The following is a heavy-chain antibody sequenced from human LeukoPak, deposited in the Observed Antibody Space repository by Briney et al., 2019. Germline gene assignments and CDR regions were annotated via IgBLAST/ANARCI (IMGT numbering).Heavy chain of an antibody. CDR2: ISYDGSNK. CDR3: ARSRAGGVTNWFDP. J-gene: IGHJ5*02. V-gene: IGHV3-30-3*01. Sequence: PGGSLRLSCAASGFSFSSYAMHWVRQAPGKGLEWVTLISYDGSNKYFVDSVKGRFTISRDNSKNTLYLQMNSLRAEDTAVYYCARSRAGGVTNWFDPWGQGTLVTVSS. D-gene: IGHD3-16*01. CDR1: GFSFSSYA.